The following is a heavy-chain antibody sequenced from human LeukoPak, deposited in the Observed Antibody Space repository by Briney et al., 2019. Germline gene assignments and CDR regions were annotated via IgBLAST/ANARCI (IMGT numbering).Heavy chain of an antibody. V-gene: IGHV4-39*07. CDR1: GGSISSSSYY. Sequence: PSETLSLTCTVSGGSISSSSYYWGWIRQPPGKGLEWIGSIYYSGSTYYNPSLKSRVTISVDTSKNQFSLKLSSVTAADTAVYYCARRLSGEVRGVIHYYYYYYMDVWGKGTTVTISS. J-gene: IGHJ6*03. CDR2: IYYSGST. CDR3: ARRLSGEVRGVIHYYYYYYMDV. D-gene: IGHD3-10*01.